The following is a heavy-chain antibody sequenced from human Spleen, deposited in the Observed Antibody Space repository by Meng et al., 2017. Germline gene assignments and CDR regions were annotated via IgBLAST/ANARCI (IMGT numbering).Heavy chain of an antibody. CDR3: ATTGYCSGGDCPPDY. CDR2: ISYDGSNK. J-gene: IGHJ4*02. CDR1: DFTFSHYA. V-gene: IGHV3-30*04. D-gene: IGHD2-15*01. Sequence: GESLKISCAASDFTFSHYAMHWVRQAPGKGLEWVARISYDGSNKYYADSVKGRFTISRDNSKNTLYLQMNSLRAEDTAVYYCATTGYCSGGDCPPDYWGQGTLVTVSS.